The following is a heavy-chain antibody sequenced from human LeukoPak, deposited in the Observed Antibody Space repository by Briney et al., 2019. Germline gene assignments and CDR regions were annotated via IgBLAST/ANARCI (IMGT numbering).Heavy chain of an antibody. J-gene: IGHJ4*02. V-gene: IGHV4-39*01. D-gene: IGHD6-19*01. CDR3: ARRGYSSGALDY. CDR2: IYYSGST. CDR1: GGSISSSSYY. Sequence: SETLSLTCTVSGGSISSSSYYWGWIRQPPGKGLEWIGSIYYSGSTYYNPSLKSRVTISVDTSENQFSLKLSSVTAADTAVYYCARRGYSSGALDYWGQGTLVTVSS.